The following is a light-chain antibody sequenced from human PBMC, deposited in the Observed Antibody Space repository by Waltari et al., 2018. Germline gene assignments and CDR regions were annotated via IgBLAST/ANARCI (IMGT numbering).Light chain of an antibody. CDR3: APWNDNLSGPRV. CDR2: RRN. J-gene: IGLJ3*02. Sequence: QSVVTQPPSASGTPGQRVTISCSGSSPDLAINDVFWYQQLPGTAPKLLISRRNQRPSGVPDRFSASKSGNTASLAISGLRSEDEADYYCAPWNDNLSGPRVFGGGTRLTVL. V-gene: IGLV1-47*01. CDR1: SPDLAIND.